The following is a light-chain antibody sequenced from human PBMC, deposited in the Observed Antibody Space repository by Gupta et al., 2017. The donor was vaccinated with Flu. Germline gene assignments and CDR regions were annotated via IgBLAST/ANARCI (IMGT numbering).Light chain of an antibody. CDR1: QNIDTS. V-gene: IGKV1-39*01. CDR3: QQSYSSPPRLT. Sequence: RVTITCRASQNIDTSLSWYRQKAGRAPQLLIYGASSLQTGVPSRFSGSGSGTDFTLSINTLQPEDFATYYCQQSYSSPPRLTFGGGTKVEL. CDR2: GAS. J-gene: IGKJ4*01.